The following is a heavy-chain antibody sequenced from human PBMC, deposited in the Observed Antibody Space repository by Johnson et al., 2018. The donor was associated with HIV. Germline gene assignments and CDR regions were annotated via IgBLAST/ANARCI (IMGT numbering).Heavy chain of an antibody. CDR2: ISGGGGST. CDR1: GFTFSSYA. D-gene: IGHD3-22*01. Sequence: VQLVEYGGGLVQPGGSLRLSCAASGFTFSSYAMSWVRQAPGKGLEWVSTISGGGGSTYYADSVKGRFTISRDNSKKTLYLQMNSLRAEDTAVYYCAKDNYYYDSSGYYPDAFDIWGQGTMVTVSS. V-gene: IGHV3-23*04. J-gene: IGHJ3*02. CDR3: AKDNYYYDSSGYYPDAFDI.